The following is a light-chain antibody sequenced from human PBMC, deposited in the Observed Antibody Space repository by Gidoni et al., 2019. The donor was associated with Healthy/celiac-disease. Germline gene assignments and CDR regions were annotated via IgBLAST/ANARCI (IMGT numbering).Light chain of an antibody. CDR1: SSDVGGYNY. CDR2: EVN. J-gene: IGLJ1*01. CDR3: SSYTINTTPYV. V-gene: IGLV2-14*01. Sequence: QSALTQPASVSGSPGQSITISCTGTSSDVGGYNYVSWYQQHPGKAPKLMIYEVNNRPSGVSNRFSGSKSGNTASLTISGLQAEDEADYYCSSYTINTTPYVFGTGTKVTV.